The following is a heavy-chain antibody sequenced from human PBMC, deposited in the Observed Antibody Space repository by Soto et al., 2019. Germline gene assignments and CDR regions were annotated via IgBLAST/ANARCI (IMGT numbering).Heavy chain of an antibody. Sequence: EVQLLESGGDLVQPGGSLRLACTASGFTFSSYAMNWVRQAPGKGLEWVSVISGSGGSTYYADSVKGRFTISRDNSKNTLYLQMNSMSAGDTAVYYCAKCDYYDTSVYSDYWGRGTLFTVSS. V-gene: IGHV3-23*01. J-gene: IGHJ4*02. CDR2: ISGSGGST. D-gene: IGHD3-22*01. CDR3: AKCDYYDTSVYSDY. CDR1: GFTFSSYA.